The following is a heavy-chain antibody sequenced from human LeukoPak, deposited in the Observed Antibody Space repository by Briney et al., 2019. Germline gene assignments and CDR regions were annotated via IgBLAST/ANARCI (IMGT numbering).Heavy chain of an antibody. D-gene: IGHD6-13*01. Sequence: GRSLRLSCAASGFTFSSYGMHWVRQAPGKGLEWVAVISYDGSNKYYADSVKGRFTISRDKSKNTLYLQMNTLRAEDTAVYYCAKTPTPAAVGNPFDYWGQGTLVTVSS. J-gene: IGHJ4*02. CDR1: GFTFSSYG. CDR2: ISYDGSNK. V-gene: IGHV3-30*18. CDR3: AKTPTPAAVGNPFDY.